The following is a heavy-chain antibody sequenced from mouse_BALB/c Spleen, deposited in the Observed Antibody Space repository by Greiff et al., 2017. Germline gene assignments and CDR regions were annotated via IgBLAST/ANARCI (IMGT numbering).Heavy chain of an antibody. J-gene: IGHJ4*01. CDR1: GFTFSDYY. V-gene: IGHV5-4*02. Sequence: EVQRVESGGGLVKPGGSLKLSCAASGFTFSDYYMYWVRQTPEKRLEWVATISDGGSYTYYPDSVKGRFTISRDNAKNNLYLQMSSLKSEDTAMYYCARDPFITTVVDYWGQGTSVTVSS. CDR3: ARDPFITTVVDY. CDR2: ISDGGSYT. D-gene: IGHD1-1*01.